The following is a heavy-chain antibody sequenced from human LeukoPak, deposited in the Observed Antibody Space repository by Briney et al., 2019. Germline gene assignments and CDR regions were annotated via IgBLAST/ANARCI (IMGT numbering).Heavy chain of an antibody. CDR2: IYPGDSDT. Sequence: GESLKISCKGSGYSFTSYWTCWVRQMPGKGLEWMGIIYPGDSDTRYSPSFQGQVTISADKSISTAYLQWSSLKASDTAMYYCATVDTAMVNYFDYWGQGTLVTVSS. CDR3: ATVDTAMVNYFDY. CDR1: GYSFTSYW. J-gene: IGHJ4*02. V-gene: IGHV5-51*01. D-gene: IGHD5-18*01.